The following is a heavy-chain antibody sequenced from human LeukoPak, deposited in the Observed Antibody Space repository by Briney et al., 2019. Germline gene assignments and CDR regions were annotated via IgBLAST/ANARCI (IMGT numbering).Heavy chain of an antibody. J-gene: IGHJ4*02. CDR1: GFIFNNNA. V-gene: IGHV3-30*04. CDR3: ARDLRKSADYYFDY. Sequence: GGSLRLSCAASGFIFNNNAIHWVRQAPGKGLEWVAVISFDGRDKHHADSVKGRFTISRDNSKNTLYLQMSSLGVEDTAMYYCARDLRKSADYYFDYWGQGTLVTVSS. D-gene: IGHD3/OR15-3a*01. CDR2: ISFDGRDK.